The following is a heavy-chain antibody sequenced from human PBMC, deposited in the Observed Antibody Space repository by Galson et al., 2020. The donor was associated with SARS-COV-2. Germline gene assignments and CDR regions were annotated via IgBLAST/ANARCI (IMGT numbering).Heavy chain of an antibody. CDR1: GFTFSSYG. D-gene: IGHD3-9*01. Sequence: GGSLRLSCAASGFTFSSYGMHWVRQAPGKGLEWVAVISYDGSNKYYADSVKGRFTISRDNSKNTLYLQMNSLRAEDTAVYYCAKDLRYYDILTGYYSVQPSYYYDGMDVWGQGTTVTVSS. CDR3: AKDLRYYDILTGYYSVQPSYYYDGMDV. J-gene: IGHJ6*02. V-gene: IGHV3-30*18. CDR2: ISYDGSNK.